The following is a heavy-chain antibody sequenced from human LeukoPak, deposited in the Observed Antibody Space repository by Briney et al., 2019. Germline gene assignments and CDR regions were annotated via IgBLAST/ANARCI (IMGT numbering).Heavy chain of an antibody. CDR2: IKQDGSEK. J-gene: IGHJ4*02. V-gene: IGHV3-7*04. Sequence: PGGSLRLSCAASGFTFTTYWMSWVRQAPGKGLEWVANIKQDGSEKYYVDSVKGRCTISRDNAKNSLYLQMNSLRAEDTAVYYCARYDYGGNYDYWGQGTLVTVSS. CDR3: ARYDYGGNYDY. CDR1: GFTFTTYW. D-gene: IGHD4-23*01.